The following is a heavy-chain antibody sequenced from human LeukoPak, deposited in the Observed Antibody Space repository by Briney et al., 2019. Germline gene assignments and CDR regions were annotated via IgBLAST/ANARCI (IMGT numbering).Heavy chain of an antibody. D-gene: IGHD2-21*01. J-gene: IGHJ4*02. V-gene: IGHV3-7*01. CDR1: GFTFSSYA. CDR2: IRPDGSEG. CDR3: ARDVAYSAFDY. Sequence: GSLRLSCAASGFTFSSYAMSWVRQAPGKGLEWVATIRPDGSEGYYADSVRGRFTISRDNSKNSFYLQMSSLRAEDTGVFYCARDVAYSAFDYWGQGTLVTVSS.